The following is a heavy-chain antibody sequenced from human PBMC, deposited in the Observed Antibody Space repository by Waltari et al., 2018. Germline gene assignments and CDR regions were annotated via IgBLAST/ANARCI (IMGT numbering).Heavy chain of an antibody. J-gene: IGHJ4*02. CDR1: GFTFSSYA. CDR3: ARDLYSGSYYYFDY. V-gene: IGHV3-30-3*01. D-gene: IGHD1-26*01. Sequence: QVQLVESGGGVVQPGRSLRLSCAASGFTFSSYAMHWVRQAPGKGLEWVAVISYDGSNKYYADSVKGRFTISRDNSKNTLYLQMNSLRAEDTAVYYCARDLYSGSYYYFDYWGQGTLVTVSS. CDR2: ISYDGSNK.